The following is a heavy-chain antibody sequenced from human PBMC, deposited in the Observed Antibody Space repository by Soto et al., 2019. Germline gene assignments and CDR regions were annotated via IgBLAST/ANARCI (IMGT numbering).Heavy chain of an antibody. CDR1: GGSISSYY. J-gene: IGHJ6*02. CDR2: IYYSGST. V-gene: IGHV4-59*07. D-gene: IGHD6-13*01. Sequence: PSNTLAGTCTVSGGSISSYYWSWIRQPPGKGLEWIGYIYYSGSTNYNPSLKSRVTISVDTSKNQFSLKLSSVTAADTAVYYCARARVGQQLPHFFYGMDAWGQ. CDR3: ARARVGQQLPHFFYGMDA.